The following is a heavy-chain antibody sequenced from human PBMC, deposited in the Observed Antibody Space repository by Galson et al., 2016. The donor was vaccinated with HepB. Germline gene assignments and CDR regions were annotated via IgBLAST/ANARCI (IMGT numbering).Heavy chain of an antibody. Sequence: SLRLPCADSGFTFSSDSMNWARQAPGKATEWVSTIRGSGGSTWYADSVKGRLTISRDNSKTTLYLQMNILSAEDTAVYYCAKRSSPGVSGTYLHFDYWGQGTLVTVSS. CDR3: AKRSSPGVSGTYLHFDY. D-gene: IGHD3-10*01. CDR1: GFTFSSDS. V-gene: IGHV3-23*01. J-gene: IGHJ4*02. CDR2: IRGSGGST.